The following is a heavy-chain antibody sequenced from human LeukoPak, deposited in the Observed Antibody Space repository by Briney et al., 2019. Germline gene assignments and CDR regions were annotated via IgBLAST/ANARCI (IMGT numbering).Heavy chain of an antibody. CDR2: INHSGST. Sequence: PSETLSLTCAVYGGSFSGYYWSWIRQPPGKGLEWIGEINHSGSTNYNPSLKSRVTISVDTSKNQFSLKLSSVTAADTAVYYCASSVLRRGDYWGQGTLVTVSS. CDR3: ASSVLRRGDY. J-gene: IGHJ4*02. CDR1: GGSFSGYY. V-gene: IGHV4-34*01. D-gene: IGHD3-16*01.